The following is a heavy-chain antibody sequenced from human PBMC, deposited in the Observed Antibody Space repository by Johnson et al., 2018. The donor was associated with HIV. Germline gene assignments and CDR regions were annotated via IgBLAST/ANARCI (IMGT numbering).Heavy chain of an antibody. CDR2: ISGSGSTI. V-gene: IGHV3-11*04. CDR3: GRRLGAAFAI. Sequence: QVQLVESGGGLVQPGGSLRLSCAASGFTVSTNYMSWVRQAPGKGLEWISYISGSGSTIYYADSVKGRFTISSDNAKNSLYLQMNSLRAEDTAVYYCGRRLGAAFAIWGQGTMVTVSS. D-gene: IGHD3-16*01. CDR1: GFTVSTNY. J-gene: IGHJ3*02.